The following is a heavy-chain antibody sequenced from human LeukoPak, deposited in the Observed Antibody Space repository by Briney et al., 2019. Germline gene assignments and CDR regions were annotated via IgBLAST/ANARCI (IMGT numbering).Heavy chain of an antibody. Sequence: PGGSLRLSCAASGFTFSSYAMHWVRQAPGKGLEWVAVISYDGSNKYYADSVKGRFTISRDNSRSTLYLQMSSLRAEDTAVYYCANRDITGTTLFDWGQGTLVTVSS. J-gene: IGHJ4*02. V-gene: IGHV3-30-3*01. CDR2: ISYDGSNK. CDR1: GFTFSSYA. CDR3: ANRDITGTTLFD. D-gene: IGHD1-7*01.